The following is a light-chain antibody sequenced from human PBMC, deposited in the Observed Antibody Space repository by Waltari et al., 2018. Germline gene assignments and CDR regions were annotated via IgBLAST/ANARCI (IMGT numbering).Light chain of an antibody. CDR2: RAS. CDR1: QSIGTS. CDR3: QKYDDYPIT. V-gene: IGKV1-5*03. J-gene: IGKJ5*01. Sequence: DIQMTQSPSTVSASVGDRVTISCRASQSIGTSLAWYQQKPGKAPKLLIHRASNLENGVPSRFSGSGSGTEFTLTISSLQPDDFASYYCQKYDDYPITFGPGSRLEIK.